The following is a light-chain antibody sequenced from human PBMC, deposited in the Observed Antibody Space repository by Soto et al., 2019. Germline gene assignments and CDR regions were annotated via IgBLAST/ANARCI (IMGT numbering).Light chain of an antibody. V-gene: IGKV1-39*01. Sequence: DIPMTQSPSSLSASVGDSVTIXXRASQSISSYLNWYQQKPGKAPKLXIYAASSLQSGVPSRFSGSGSGTEFTLTISSLQPDDFATYYCQQYKSYVWTFGQGTKVDIK. J-gene: IGKJ1*01. CDR2: AAS. CDR1: QSISSY. CDR3: QQYKSYVWT.